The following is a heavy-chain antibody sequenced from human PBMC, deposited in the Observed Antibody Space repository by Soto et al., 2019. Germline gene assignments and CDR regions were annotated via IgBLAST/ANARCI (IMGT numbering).Heavy chain of an antibody. D-gene: IGHD3-10*01. V-gene: IGHV3-30-3*01. CDR3: ARVHYYGSGSYLPY. J-gene: IGHJ4*02. Sequence: PGGSLRLSCAASGFTFRNYAMRWVRQAPGKGLEWVAFISYDGSNKYYADSVKGRFTISRDSSTSTMYLQMNSLRAEDTAIYYCARVHYYGSGSYLPYWGQGTLVTVSS. CDR1: GFTFRNYA. CDR2: ISYDGSNK.